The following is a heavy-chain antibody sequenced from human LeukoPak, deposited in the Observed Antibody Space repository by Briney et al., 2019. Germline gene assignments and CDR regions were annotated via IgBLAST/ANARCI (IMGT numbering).Heavy chain of an antibody. D-gene: IGHD3-10*01. CDR2: ISGSGGST. Sequence: GGSLRLSCAASGFTFSTYAMSWVRQAPGEGLEWVSTISGSGGSTYYADSVKGRFTISRDNSKNMLYLQMNSLRAEDTAVYYCAKGGVRSSYLDYWGQGTLVTVSS. CDR3: AKGGVRSSYLDY. CDR1: GFTFSTYA. V-gene: IGHV3-23*01. J-gene: IGHJ4*02.